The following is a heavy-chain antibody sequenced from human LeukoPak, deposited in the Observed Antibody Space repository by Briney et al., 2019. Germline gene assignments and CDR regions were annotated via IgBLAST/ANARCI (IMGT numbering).Heavy chain of an antibody. CDR1: CDSISSTIW. D-gene: IGHD5/OR15-5a*01. V-gene: IGHV4-4*02. Sequence: PSAIMSLTCTISCDSISSTIWWSCVRQPPGKGLEWIVEIYETGSTNYPSFLKSGITISLDKSKNQFSLKLSSVTAADTAVYYCARRNRGTSTSWTLDYWGQGILVTVSS. J-gene: IGHJ4*02. CDR2: IYETGST. CDR3: ARRNRGTSTSWTLDY.